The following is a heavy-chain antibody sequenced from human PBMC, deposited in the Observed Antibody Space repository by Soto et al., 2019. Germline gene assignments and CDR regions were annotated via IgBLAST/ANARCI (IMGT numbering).Heavy chain of an antibody. D-gene: IGHD2-15*01. J-gene: IGHJ4*02. V-gene: IGHV4-31*03. CDR1: GGSISNGYYY. CDR2: IYHSGRT. Sequence: LSLTCTVSGGSISNGYYYWSWVRQNPGKGLEWIGHIYHSGRTYYNPSLKSRVSISIDTSKNQFSLHLSSVTAADTAVYYCARWVEVSLDYFDSWGQGNPVTVSS. CDR3: ARWVEVSLDYFDS.